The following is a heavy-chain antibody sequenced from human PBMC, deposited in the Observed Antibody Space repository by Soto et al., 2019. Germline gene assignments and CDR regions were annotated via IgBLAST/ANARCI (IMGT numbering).Heavy chain of an antibody. J-gene: IGHJ4*02. CDR2: IKQDGSEK. V-gene: IGHV3-7*01. D-gene: IGHD3-9*01. CDR3: ARDSSDDILTGYYPDY. Sequence: GSLRLSCAASGFTFSSYWMSWVRQAPGKGLEWVANIKQDGSEKYYVDSVKGRFTISRDNAKNSLYLQMNSLRAEDTAVYYCARDSSDDILTGYYPDYWGQGTLVTVSS. CDR1: GFTFSSYW.